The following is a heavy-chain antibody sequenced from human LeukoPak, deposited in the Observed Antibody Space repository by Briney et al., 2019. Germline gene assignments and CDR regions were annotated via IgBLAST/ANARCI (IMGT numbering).Heavy chain of an antibody. CDR1: GYTFSSYW. Sequence: PGGSLRLSCAASGYTFSSYWMHWVRHAPGTGLVWVSRIDTDGSITSYADSMKGRFTISRDDSESTLYLQMNRLRAEDTALYYSAKVWKGNYYDYWGQGTLVTVSS. CDR3: AKVWKGNYYDY. CDR2: IDTDGSIT. D-gene: IGHD1-1*01. V-gene: IGHV3-74*01. J-gene: IGHJ4*02.